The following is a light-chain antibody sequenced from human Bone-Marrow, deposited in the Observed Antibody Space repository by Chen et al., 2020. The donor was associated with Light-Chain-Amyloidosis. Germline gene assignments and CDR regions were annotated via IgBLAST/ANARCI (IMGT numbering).Light chain of an antibody. CDR1: QDISNY. J-gene: IGKJ3*01. CDR2: DVS. Sequence: DIQMTQSPSSLSASIGDRVTITCQASQDISNYLNWYQQKPGKAPKLLISDVSKLQTGVPSRFSGSGSGTDFPFTISSLQPEDTATYSCQQFDNLPITFGPGTKVDIK. V-gene: IGKV1-33*01. CDR3: QQFDNLPIT.